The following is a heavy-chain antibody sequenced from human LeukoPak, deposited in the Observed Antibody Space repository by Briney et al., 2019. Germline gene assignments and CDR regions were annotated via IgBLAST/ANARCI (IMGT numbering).Heavy chain of an antibody. Sequence: ASVKVSCKTSGYTFSNYGISWVRQAPAQGLEWMGWITAYNGNRLYAQRSQGRITLTTDTSTSTSYMELRSLEYDDTAIYYCARDNDKVVDHWGQGTLVTVSS. V-gene: IGHV1-18*01. CDR2: ITAYNGNR. CDR3: ARDNDKVVDH. J-gene: IGHJ4*01. D-gene: IGHD1-1*01. CDR1: GYTFSNYG.